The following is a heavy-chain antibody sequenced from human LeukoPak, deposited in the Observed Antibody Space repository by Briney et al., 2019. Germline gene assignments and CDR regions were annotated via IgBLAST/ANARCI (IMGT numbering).Heavy chain of an antibody. CDR2: ISGSGGRT. V-gene: IGHV3-23*01. D-gene: IGHD1-26*01. Sequence: GGSLRLSCAASGFTFSTYAMSWVRQAPGKGLEWVSAISGSGGRTYSADSVKGRFAISRDNSKNTLYLQMNSLRAEHTAVYYCAKEGSGSYGDYWGQGTLVTVSS. J-gene: IGHJ4*02. CDR1: GFTFSTYA. CDR3: AKEGSGSYGDY.